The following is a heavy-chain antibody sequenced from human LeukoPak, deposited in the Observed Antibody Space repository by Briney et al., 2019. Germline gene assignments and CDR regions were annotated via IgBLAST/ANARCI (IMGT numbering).Heavy chain of an antibody. CDR2: IYISGST. Sequence: NPSETLSLTCTVSGGSISSYYWSWIRQPAGKGLEWIGRIYISGSTNYNPSLKSRVTMSVDTSKNQFSLKLSSVTAADTAVYYCARGAYYYDSSGYKGAFDIWGQGTMVTVSS. J-gene: IGHJ3*02. CDR3: ARGAYYYDSSGYKGAFDI. V-gene: IGHV4-4*07. CDR1: GGSISSYY. D-gene: IGHD3-22*01.